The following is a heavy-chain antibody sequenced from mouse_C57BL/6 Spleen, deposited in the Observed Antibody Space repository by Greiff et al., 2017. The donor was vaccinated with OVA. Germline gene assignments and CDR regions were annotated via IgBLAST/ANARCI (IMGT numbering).Heavy chain of an antibody. J-gene: IGHJ2*01. CDR2: IYPGSGST. D-gene: IGHD3-2*02. Sequence: QVQLQQPGAELVKPGASVKMSCKASGYTFTSYWITWVKQRPGQGLEWIGDIYPGSGSTNYNEKFKSKATLTVDTSSSTAYMQLSSLTSEDSAVYYCARRADSSGYVGYWGQGTTLTVSS. CDR1: GYTFTSYW. CDR3: ARRADSSGYVGY. V-gene: IGHV1-55*01.